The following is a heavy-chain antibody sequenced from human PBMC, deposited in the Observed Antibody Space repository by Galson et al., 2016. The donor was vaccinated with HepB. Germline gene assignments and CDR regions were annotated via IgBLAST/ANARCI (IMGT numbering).Heavy chain of an antibody. V-gene: IGHV3-23*01. Sequence: SLRLSCAVSGFTFSSYSMNWVRQAPGKGLEWVSSISGSGGSTYYADSVKGRFTVSRDNSKNTLYLQMNDLRAEDTAVYYCAKGRSLSAAVSIWFDPWGQGTLVTVSS. CDR2: ISGSGGST. CDR1: GFTFSSYS. CDR3: AKGRSLSAAVSIWFDP. J-gene: IGHJ5*02. D-gene: IGHD6-13*01.